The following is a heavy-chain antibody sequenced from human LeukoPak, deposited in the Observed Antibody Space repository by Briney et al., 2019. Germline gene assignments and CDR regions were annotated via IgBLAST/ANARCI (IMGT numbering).Heavy chain of an antibody. V-gene: IGHV3-23*01. CDR2: ISGSGDAT. D-gene: IGHD4-11*01. CDR3: ADSNYWYPNDY. J-gene: IGHJ4*02. Sequence: GGSLRLSCAASGFTFSNYAMSWVRQAPGKGLEWVSAISGSGDATYYADSVKGRFTISRDNSKNTLYLQMNSLRAEDTAVYYCADSNYWYPNDYWGQGTLVTVSS. CDR1: GFTFSNYA.